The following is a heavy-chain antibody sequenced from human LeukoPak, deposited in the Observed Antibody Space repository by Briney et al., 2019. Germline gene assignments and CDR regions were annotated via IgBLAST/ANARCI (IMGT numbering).Heavy chain of an antibody. CDR1: GFTFSSYW. CDR2: INTDGSST. J-gene: IGHJ4*02. D-gene: IGHD2-2*01. V-gene: IGHV3-74*01. Sequence: QPGGSLRLSCAASGFTFSSYWMHWVRQAPGKGLVWVSRINTDGSSTTYADSVKGRFTISRDNAKNTLYLQMNSLGAEDTAVYYCARRGVPAATSFYFDYWGQGTLVTVSS. CDR3: ARRGVPAATSFYFDY.